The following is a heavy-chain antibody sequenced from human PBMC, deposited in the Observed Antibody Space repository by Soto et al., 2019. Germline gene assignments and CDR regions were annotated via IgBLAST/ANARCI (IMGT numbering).Heavy chain of an antibody. CDR2: VSYIGST. CDR3: ARGIRITIFGVVMNNWFDP. D-gene: IGHD3-3*01. J-gene: IGHJ5*02. CDR1: GGSISSADYS. V-gene: IGHV4-30-4*01. Sequence: SETLSLTCAVSGGSISSADYSWSWIRQPPGKGLEWIGYVSYIGSTYYDPSLKSRLSISVDTSKNQLSLKLSSVTAADTAVYYCARGIRITIFGVVMNNWFDPWGQGTLVTVSS.